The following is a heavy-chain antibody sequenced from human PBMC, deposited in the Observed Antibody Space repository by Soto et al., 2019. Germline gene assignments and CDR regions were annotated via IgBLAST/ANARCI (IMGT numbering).Heavy chain of an antibody. Sequence: EVQLVESGGGLVQPGGSLRLSCAASGFTFSSYWMHWVRQAPGKGLVWVSRIISDGSGTSYADSVKGRFTISRDNAKNTLYLQMNSLRADDTAVYYCARDPTHYYDSSGYYDYWGQGTLVTVSS. CDR2: IISDGSGT. V-gene: IGHV3-74*01. D-gene: IGHD3-22*01. J-gene: IGHJ4*02. CDR1: GFTFSSYW. CDR3: ARDPTHYYDSSGYYDY.